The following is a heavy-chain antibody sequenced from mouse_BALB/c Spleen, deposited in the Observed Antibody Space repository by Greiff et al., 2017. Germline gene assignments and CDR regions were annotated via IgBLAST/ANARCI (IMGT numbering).Heavy chain of an antibody. CDR1: GYTFTSYV. Sequence: EVQRVESGPELVKPGASVKMSCKASGYTFTSYVMHWVKQKPGQGLEWIGYINPYNDGTKYNEKFKGKATLTSDKSSSTAYMELSSLASEDSAVYYCALYGNFAMDYWGQGTSVTVSS. D-gene: IGHD2-10*02. J-gene: IGHJ4*01. CDR3: ALYGNFAMDY. CDR2: INPYNDGT. V-gene: IGHV1-14*01.